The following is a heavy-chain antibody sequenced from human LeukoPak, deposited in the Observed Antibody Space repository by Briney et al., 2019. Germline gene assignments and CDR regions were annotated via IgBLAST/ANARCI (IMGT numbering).Heavy chain of an antibody. J-gene: IGHJ5*02. D-gene: IGHD2-2*01. CDR2: ISGSGGST. V-gene: IGHV3-23*01. CDR1: GFTFSSYA. Sequence: GGSLRLSCAASGFTFSSYAMSWVRQAPGKGLEWVSAISGSGGSTYYADSVKGRFTISRDNSKNTLYLQMNSLRAEDTAVYYCAKDDSRYCSSTSCPTPFDPWGQGTLVTVSS. CDR3: AKDDSRYCSSTSCPTPFDP.